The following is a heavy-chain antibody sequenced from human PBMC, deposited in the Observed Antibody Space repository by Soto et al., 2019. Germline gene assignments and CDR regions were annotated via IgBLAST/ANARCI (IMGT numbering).Heavy chain of an antibody. CDR2: ISGSGGST. J-gene: IGHJ6*03. CDR1: GFTFRNYA. D-gene: IGHD6-13*01. CDR3: AKDKAAAGTGYYYYYYYMDV. Sequence: GGSLRLSCVASGFTFRNYAMSWVRQAPGKGLEWVSAISGSGGSTYYADSVKGRFTISRDNAKNSLYLQMNSLRAEDTALYYCAKDKAAAGTGYYYYYYYMDVWGKGTTVTVSS. V-gene: IGHV3-23*01.